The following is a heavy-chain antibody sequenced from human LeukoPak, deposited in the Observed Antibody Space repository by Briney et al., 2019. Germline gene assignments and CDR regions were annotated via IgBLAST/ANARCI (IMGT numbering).Heavy chain of an antibody. CDR3: ASPPPLVRRGYFDL. V-gene: IGHV4-38-2*02. CDR2: IYHSGST. Sequence: SETLSLTCTVSGYSISSGYYWGWIRQPPGKGLEWIGSIYHSGSTYYNPSLKSRVTISVDTSKNQFSLKLSSVTAADTAVYYCASPPPLVRRGYFDLWGRGTLVTVSS. J-gene: IGHJ2*01. D-gene: IGHD6-13*01. CDR1: GYSISSGYY.